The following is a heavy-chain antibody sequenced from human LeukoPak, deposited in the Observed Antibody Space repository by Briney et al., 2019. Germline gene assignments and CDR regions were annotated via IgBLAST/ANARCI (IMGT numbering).Heavy chain of an antibody. D-gene: IGHD4-17*01. V-gene: IGHV1-69*13. CDR2: IIPMFGTA. J-gene: IGHJ4*02. CDR3: ARFVDYGDYNFDY. CDR1: GGTFSSYA. Sequence: ASVKVSCKASGGTFSSYAISWVRQAPGRGLEWMGGIIPMFGTAKYAQKFQGRVTITADESTSTAYMELRSLRSEDTAVYYCARFVDYGDYNFDYWGQGTLVTVSS.